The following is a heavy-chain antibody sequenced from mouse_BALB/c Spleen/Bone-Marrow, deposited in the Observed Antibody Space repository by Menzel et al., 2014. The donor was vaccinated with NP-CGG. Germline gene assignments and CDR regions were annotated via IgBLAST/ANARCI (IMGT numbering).Heavy chain of an antibody. Sequence: QVQLQQSGAELVRPGASVKLSCKASGNTFTNYWMSWVKQRPEQGPEWIGRIDPDDSETHYNQKFKDKAILTVGKSSSTAYMQLSSLTSEDSAVYYCVHFGFAYWGQGTLVTVSA. CDR1: GNTFTNYW. J-gene: IGHJ3*01. CDR2: IDPDDSET. CDR3: VHFGFAY. V-gene: IGHV1-52*01.